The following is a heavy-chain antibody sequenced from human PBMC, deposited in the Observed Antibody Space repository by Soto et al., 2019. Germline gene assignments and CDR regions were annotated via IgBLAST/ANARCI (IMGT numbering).Heavy chain of an antibody. V-gene: IGHV1-2*02. CDR2: INPNSGGT. Sequence: ASVKVSCKASGYTFTGYYMHWVRQAPGQGLEWMGWINPNSGGTNYAQKFQGRVTMTRDTSTSTAYMELRSLRSDDTAVYYCARPAAADYNWFDPWGQGTLVTVSS. J-gene: IGHJ5*02. D-gene: IGHD6-13*01. CDR1: GYTFTGYY. CDR3: ARPAAADYNWFDP.